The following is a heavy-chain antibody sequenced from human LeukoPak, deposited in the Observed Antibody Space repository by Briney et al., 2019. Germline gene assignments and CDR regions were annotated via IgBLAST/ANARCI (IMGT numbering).Heavy chain of an antibody. CDR1: GGSISSGGYS. CDR2: IYHSGST. Sequence: SQTLSLTCAVSGGSISSGGYSWSWLRQPPGKGLEWIGYIYHSGSTYYNPSLKSRVTISVDRSKNQFSLKLSSVTAADTAVYYCARDSQITGAFDYWGQGTLVTVSS. V-gene: IGHV4-30-2*01. J-gene: IGHJ4*02. D-gene: IGHD1-20*01. CDR3: ARDSQITGAFDY.